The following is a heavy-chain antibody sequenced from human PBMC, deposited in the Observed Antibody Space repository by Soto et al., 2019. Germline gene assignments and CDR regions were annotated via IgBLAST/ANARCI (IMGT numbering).Heavy chain of an antibody. CDR1: GFTFSSYA. V-gene: IGHV3-30-3*01. CDR2: ISYDGSNK. Sequence: QVQLVESGGGVVQPGRSLRLSCAASGFTFSSYAMHWVRQAPGKGLEWVAVISYDGSNKYYADSVKGRFTISRDNSKNTLYLQMNSLRAEDTDVYYCARDQQGLDYWGQGTLVTVSS. D-gene: IGHD6-13*01. CDR3: ARDQQGLDY. J-gene: IGHJ4*02.